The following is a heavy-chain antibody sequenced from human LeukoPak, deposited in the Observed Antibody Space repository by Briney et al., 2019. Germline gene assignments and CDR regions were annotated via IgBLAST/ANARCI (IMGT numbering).Heavy chain of an antibody. J-gene: IGHJ4*02. V-gene: IGHV1-24*01. CDR2: FDPEDGET. CDR3: ARGSSSWYRY. Sequence: ASVKVSCKVSGYTLTELSMHWVRQAPGKGLEWMGGFDPEDGETIYAQKFQGRVTITADKSTSTAYMELSSLRSEDTAVYYCARGSSSWYRYWGQGTLVTVSS. CDR1: GYTLTELS. D-gene: IGHD6-13*01.